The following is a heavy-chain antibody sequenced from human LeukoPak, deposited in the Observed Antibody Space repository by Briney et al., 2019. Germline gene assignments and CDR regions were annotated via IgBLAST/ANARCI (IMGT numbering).Heavy chain of an antibody. D-gene: IGHD3-22*01. CDR1: GFTFSSYA. Sequence: GGSLRLSCAASGFTFSSYAMSWVRQAPGKGLEWVSAISGSGGSTYYADSVKGRLTISRDNSKNTLYLQINSLRAEDTAVYYCAKDRSYYYDSRVGPLPPYDAFDIWGQGTMVTVSS. CDR3: AKDRSYYYDSRVGPLPPYDAFDI. V-gene: IGHV3-23*01. CDR2: ISGSGGST. J-gene: IGHJ3*02.